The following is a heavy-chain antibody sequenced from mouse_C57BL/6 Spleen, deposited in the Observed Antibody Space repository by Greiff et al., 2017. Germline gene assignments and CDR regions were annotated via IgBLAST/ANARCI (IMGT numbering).Heavy chain of an antibody. Sequence: VQLQQSGPELVKPGASVKISCKASGYSFTGYYMNWVKQSPEKSLEWIGEINPSTGGTTYNQKFKAKATLTVDKSSSTAYMQLKSLTSEDSAVYYCARSGYDYDEDCWGQGTTLTVSS. V-gene: IGHV1-42*01. CDR1: GYSFTGYY. CDR2: INPSTGGT. J-gene: IGHJ2*01. D-gene: IGHD2-4*01. CDR3: ARSGYDYDEDC.